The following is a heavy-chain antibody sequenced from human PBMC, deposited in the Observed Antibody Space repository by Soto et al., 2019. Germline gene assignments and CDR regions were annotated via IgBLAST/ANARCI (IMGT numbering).Heavy chain of an antibody. V-gene: IGHV3-30-3*01. D-gene: IGHD4-17*01. CDR1: GFTFSSYA. CDR2: ISYDGSNK. J-gene: IGHJ4*02. Sequence: QVQLVESGGGVVQPGRSLRLSCAASGFTFSSYAMHWVRQAPGKGLEWVAVISYDGSNKYYADSVKGRFTISRDNSKNTLYLQMNSLRAEDTAVYYWARDGDYGYFDYWGQGTLVTVSS. CDR3: ARDGDYGYFDY.